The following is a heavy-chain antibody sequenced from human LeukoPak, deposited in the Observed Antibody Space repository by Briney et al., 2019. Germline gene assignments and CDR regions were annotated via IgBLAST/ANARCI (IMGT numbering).Heavy chain of an antibody. CDR1: GYTFTSYG. D-gene: IGHD3-3*01. J-gene: IGHJ4*02. CDR3: ATILTNYDFWSGSLGY. CDR2: ISAYNGNT. V-gene: IGHV1-18*01. Sequence: ASVKVSCKASGYTFTSYGISWVRQAPGQGLEWMGWISAYNGNTNYAQKLQGRVTMTTDTSTSTAYMELRSPRSEDTAVYYCATILTNYDFWSGSLGYWGQGTLVTVSS.